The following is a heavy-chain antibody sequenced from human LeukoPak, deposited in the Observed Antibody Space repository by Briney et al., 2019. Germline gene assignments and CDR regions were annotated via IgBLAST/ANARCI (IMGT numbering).Heavy chain of an antibody. CDR3: VRDDGRSSVNAFDV. J-gene: IGHJ3*01. V-gene: IGHV1-2*02. D-gene: IGHD6-6*01. CDR2: NNANNGGT. Sequence: GASVKVSCKATGYSFAAYYIHWVRQAPGPGLEWMGWNNANNGGTSYAQKFQGRVTMTRDTSINTGYMELRGLTSDDTAVYFCVRDDGRSSVNAFDVWGQGTLVTVSS. CDR1: GYSFAAYY.